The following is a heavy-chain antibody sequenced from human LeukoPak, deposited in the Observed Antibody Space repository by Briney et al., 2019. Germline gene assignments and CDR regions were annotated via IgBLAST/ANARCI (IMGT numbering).Heavy chain of an antibody. V-gene: IGHV1-2*02. CDR3: AKGPVSAIVGATTLDY. CDR2: ISPNSGGT. Sequence: GASVKVSCKASGYTFTDNHMHWVRQAPGQGLEWMGWISPNSGGTNYAQKFRGRVTMTRDTSISTAYMELSGLTPDDTAVYYCAKGPVSAIVGATTLDYWGQGTLVTVSS. CDR1: GYTFTDNH. J-gene: IGHJ4*02. D-gene: IGHD1-26*01.